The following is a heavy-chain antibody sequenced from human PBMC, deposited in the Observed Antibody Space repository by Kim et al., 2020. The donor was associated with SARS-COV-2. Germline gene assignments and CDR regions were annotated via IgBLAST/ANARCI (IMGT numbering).Heavy chain of an antibody. CDR2: INPNSGGT. D-gene: IGHD4-17*01. J-gene: IGHJ6*02. V-gene: IGHV1-2*06. CDR1: GYTFTGYY. Sequence: ASVKVSCKASGYTFTGYYMHWVRQAPGQGLEWMGRINPNSGGTNYAQKFQGRVTMTRDTSISTAYMELSRLRSDDTAVYYCARDRPLPTVTTLYYYYGMDVWGQGTTVTVSS. CDR3: ARDRPLPTVTTLYYYYGMDV.